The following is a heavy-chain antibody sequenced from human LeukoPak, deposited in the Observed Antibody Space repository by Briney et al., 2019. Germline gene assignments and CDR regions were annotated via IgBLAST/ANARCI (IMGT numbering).Heavy chain of an antibody. D-gene: IGHD6-13*01. CDR2: MNPNSSNT. J-gene: IGHJ4*02. CDR3: ARDSDFDY. V-gene: IGHV1-8*03. CDR1: GYTFTSYD. Sequence: ASVKVSCKASGYTFTSYDINWVRQATGQGLEWMGWMNPNSSNTGHAQKFQGRVTITRNTSISTAYIELSSLRSEDTAVYYCARDSDFDYWGQGTLVTVSS.